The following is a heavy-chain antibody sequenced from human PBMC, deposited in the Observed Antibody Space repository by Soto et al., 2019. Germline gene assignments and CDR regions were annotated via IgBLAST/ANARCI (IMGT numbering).Heavy chain of an antibody. CDR2: IKRDGSEK. V-gene: IGHV3-7*03. Sequence: EVHLVESGGGLVQPGGSLRLSCAASGFTFSNYWMNWVRQAPGKGLEWVANIKRDGSEKYYVDSVKGRFTISRDNAKNSLSLQMNSLIAEDTAVYYCWGAGPGGWGQGTLVTVSS. D-gene: IGHD3-16*01. CDR3: WGAGPGG. CDR1: GFTFSNYW. J-gene: IGHJ4*02.